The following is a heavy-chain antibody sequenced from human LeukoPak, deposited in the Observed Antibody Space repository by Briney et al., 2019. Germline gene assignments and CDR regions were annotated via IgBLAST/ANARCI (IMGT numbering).Heavy chain of an antibody. CDR2: IIPILGIA. D-gene: IGHD6-6*01. Sequence: VASMKVSCKASGYTFTGYYMHWVRQAPGQGLEWMGRIIPILGIANYAQKFQGRVTITADKSTSTAYMELSSLRSEDTAVYYCARVREYSSHIDYWGQGTLVTVSS. J-gene: IGHJ4*02. V-gene: IGHV1-69*04. CDR1: GYTFTGYY. CDR3: ARVREYSSHIDY.